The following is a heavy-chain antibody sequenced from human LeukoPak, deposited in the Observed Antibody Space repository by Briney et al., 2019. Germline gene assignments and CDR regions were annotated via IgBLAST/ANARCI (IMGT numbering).Heavy chain of an antibody. CDR2: IYSSGST. V-gene: IGHV4-61*02. Sequence: SQTLSLTCTVSGGSINSGTYYWGWIRQPAGKGLEWIGRIYSSGSTNYDPSLKSRVTISVDMSKNQFSLKLSSVSAADTAVYYCARDLLHRGYAFDIWGQGTMVTVSS. J-gene: IGHJ3*02. CDR1: GGSINSGTYY. CDR3: ARDLLHRGYAFDI. D-gene: IGHD5-12*01.